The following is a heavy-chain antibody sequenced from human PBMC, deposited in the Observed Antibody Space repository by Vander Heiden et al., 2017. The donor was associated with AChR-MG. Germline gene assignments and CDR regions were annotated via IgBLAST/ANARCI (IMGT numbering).Heavy chain of an antibody. Sequence: QVQPQQWGAGLLKPSETLSLTCAVHGWSFSGYYETWISQPPGKGMEWIGEITHSGSTNYNPSLKSRVTISVDTSKNQFSLKLSSVTAAYTAVYYCARGRRWLQRSFDYWGQGTLVTVSS. V-gene: IGHV4-34*01. D-gene: IGHD5-18*01. CDR2: ITHSGST. CDR1: GWSFSGYY. J-gene: IGHJ4*02. CDR3: ARGRRWLQRSFDY.